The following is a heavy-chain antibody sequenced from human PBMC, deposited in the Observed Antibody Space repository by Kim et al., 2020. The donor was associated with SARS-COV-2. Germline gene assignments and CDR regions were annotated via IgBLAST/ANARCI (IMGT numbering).Heavy chain of an antibody. D-gene: IGHD3-16*01. CDR3: ARGERRGVSWFDP. J-gene: IGHJ5*02. Sequence: YAVSVKSRITINPDTSKNQFSLQLNSVTPEDTAVYYCARGERRGVSWFDPWGQGTLVTVSS. V-gene: IGHV6-1*01.